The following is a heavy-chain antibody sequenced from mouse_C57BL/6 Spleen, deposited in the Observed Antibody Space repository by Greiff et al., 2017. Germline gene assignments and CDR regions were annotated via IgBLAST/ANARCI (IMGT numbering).Heavy chain of an antibody. CDR2: INPGSGGT. V-gene: IGHV1-54*01. CDR3: ARGFDGSISDFDV. Sequence: QVQLKESGAELVRPGTSVKVSCKASGYAFTNYLIEWVKQRPGQGLEWIGVINPGSGGTNYNEKFKGKVTLTADQSSSTAYMQLSSLTSEDSAVYFCARGFDGSISDFDVWGTGTTVTVSS. D-gene: IGHD1-1*01. CDR1: GYAFTNYL. J-gene: IGHJ1*03.